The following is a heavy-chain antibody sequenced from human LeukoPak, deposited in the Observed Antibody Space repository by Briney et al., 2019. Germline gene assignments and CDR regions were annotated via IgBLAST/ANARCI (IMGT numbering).Heavy chain of an antibody. Sequence: PGGGLRDSCAASRFTLSSYAMHWVRQAPGRGVEWVSGISGRGGSTYYAHTVKGGLTISRDKSQKTLYLQINRLRDEDTPVYYCAKEGLEWPRSFDYWGEGTLVTVSS. D-gene: IGHD5-12*01. CDR3: AKEGLEWPRSFDY. CDR2: ISGRGGST. J-gene: IGHJ4*02. V-gene: IGHV3-23*01. CDR1: RFTLSSYA.